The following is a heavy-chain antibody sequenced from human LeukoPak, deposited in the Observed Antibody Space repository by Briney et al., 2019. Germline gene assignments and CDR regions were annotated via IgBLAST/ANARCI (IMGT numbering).Heavy chain of an antibody. CDR3: ARKSVLTASLQH. D-gene: IGHD3-9*01. V-gene: IGHV4-34*01. CDR2: INHSGST. Sequence: SETLSLTCAVYGGSFSGYYWSWIRQPPGEGLEWIGEINHSGSTNYNPSLKSRVTISVDTSKNQFSLKLSSVTAADTAVYYCARKSVLTASLQHWGQGTLVTVSS. J-gene: IGHJ1*01. CDR1: GGSFSGYY.